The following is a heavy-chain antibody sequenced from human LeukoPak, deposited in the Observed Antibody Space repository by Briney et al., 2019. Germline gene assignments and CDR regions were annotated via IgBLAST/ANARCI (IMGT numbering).Heavy chain of an antibody. CDR2: MNPNTGNT. D-gene: IGHD3-10*01. CDR1: GYTFTNYN. CDR3: ARVGYFGEAFPCHY. Sequence: ASVKVSCKGSGYTFTNYNINWVRQASGQGLEWMGWMNPNTGNTGYAQKFQGRVTMTRDTSISTAYLELSSLRSEDTAVYYCARVGYFGEAFPCHYWGQGTLVTVSS. V-gene: IGHV1-8*01. J-gene: IGHJ4*02.